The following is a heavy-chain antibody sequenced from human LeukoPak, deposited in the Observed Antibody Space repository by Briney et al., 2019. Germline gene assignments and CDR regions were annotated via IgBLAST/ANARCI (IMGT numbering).Heavy chain of an antibody. V-gene: IGHV4-59*08. J-gene: IGHJ6*02. Sequence: SETLSLTCTVSGGSISSYYWNWIRQPPGKGLEWLGYISDSGSTNYNPSLKSRVTMSVDMSENQFSLRLTSVTAADTAVYYCARQKGYFDSSAYYAYYYGLDVWGRGTTVTVSS. CDR3: ARQKGYFDSSAYYAYYYGLDV. CDR2: ISDSGST. CDR1: GGSISSYY. D-gene: IGHD3-22*01.